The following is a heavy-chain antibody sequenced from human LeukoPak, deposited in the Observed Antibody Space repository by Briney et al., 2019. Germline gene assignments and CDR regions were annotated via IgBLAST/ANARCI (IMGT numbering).Heavy chain of an antibody. J-gene: IGHJ5*02. CDR2: IDWDDDK. CDR3: ARLQGAAIGAKWFDP. Sequence: SGPALVKPTQTLTLTCTFSGFSLTTTGMRVSWIRQPPGKALEWLARIDWDDDKFYSTSLKTRLTISKDTSKNQVVLTMTNMDPVDTATYYCARLQGAAIGAKWFDPWAREPWSPSPQ. D-gene: IGHD4/OR15-4a*01. CDR1: GFSLTTTGMR. V-gene: IGHV2-70*04.